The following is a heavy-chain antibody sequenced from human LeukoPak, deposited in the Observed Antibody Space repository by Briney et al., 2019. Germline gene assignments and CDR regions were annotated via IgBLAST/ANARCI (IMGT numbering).Heavy chain of an antibody. CDR2: IYYSGST. CDR1: GYSISSGYY. D-gene: IGHD6-13*01. V-gene: IGHV4-61*01. J-gene: IGHJ4*02. CDR3: ATGIAAAGDLDY. Sequence: SETLSLTCTVSGYSISSGYYWGWIRQPPGKGLEWIGYIYYSGSTNYNPSLKSRVTISVDTSKNQFSLKLSSVTAADTAVYYCATGIAAAGDLDYWGQGTLVTVSS.